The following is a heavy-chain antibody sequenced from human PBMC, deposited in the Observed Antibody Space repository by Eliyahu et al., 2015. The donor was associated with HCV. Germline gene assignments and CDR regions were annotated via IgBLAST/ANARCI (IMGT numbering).Heavy chain of an antibody. CDR2: IFYSGST. CDR1: GASISRSTYY. CDR3: ARTGAYNDYERWFDY. D-gene: IGHD4-17*01. J-gene: IGHJ4*02. Sequence: QLQLQESGPGLVKPSQTLSLTCIVSGASISRSTYYWGWIRQSPGKGLEWIGSIFYSGSTYYNPSLKSRVTIYVDTSRNQLSLRLSSVTAADTAVYYCARTGAYNDYERWFDYWGQGTLVTVSS. V-gene: IGHV4-39*01.